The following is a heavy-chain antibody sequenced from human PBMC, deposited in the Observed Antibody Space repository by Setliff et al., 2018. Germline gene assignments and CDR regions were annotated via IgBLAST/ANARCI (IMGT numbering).Heavy chain of an antibody. Sequence: GESLKISCKGSGYSFSIQWIAWVRQTPGKGLEWMGTIYPGNADTRYSPSFQGQVTISTDTSINTAFLQWNNLKASDTAVYYCARRGERFFNWFDPWGQGTPVTVSS. D-gene: IGHD2-21*01. CDR3: ARRGERFFNWFDP. CDR2: IYPGNADT. CDR1: GYSFSIQW. J-gene: IGHJ5*02. V-gene: IGHV5-51*01.